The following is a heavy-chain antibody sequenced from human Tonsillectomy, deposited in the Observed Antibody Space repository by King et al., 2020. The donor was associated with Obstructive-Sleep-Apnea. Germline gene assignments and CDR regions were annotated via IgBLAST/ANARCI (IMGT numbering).Heavy chain of an antibody. J-gene: IGHJ4*02. CDR3: ARAMRGSFDY. Sequence: QLVQSGGGLVQPGGSLRLSCAASGFTLSSYWMHWVRQSPGKGLVLVSRINIDGSTTNYADSVKGRFTISRDNAKNTLYLQMNSLRAEDTAVYYCARAMRGSFDYWGRGTLVTVPS. D-gene: IGHD3-22*01. CDR1: GFTLSSYW. V-gene: IGHV3-74*01. CDR2: INIDGSTT.